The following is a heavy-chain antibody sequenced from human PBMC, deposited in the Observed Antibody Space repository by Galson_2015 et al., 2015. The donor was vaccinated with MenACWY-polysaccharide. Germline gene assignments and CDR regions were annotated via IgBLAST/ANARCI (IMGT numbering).Heavy chain of an antibody. V-gene: IGHV3-74*01. Sequence: SLRLSCAASGFTFSSYGMHWVRQAPGKGLVWVSRISGDGSSTSYAGSVKGRFTIPRDNAKNTLHLQMSSLRAEDTAVYYCARVQGGYSNDWHHSYYFDFWGQGTPVTVSS. CDR1: GFTFSSYG. J-gene: IGHJ4*01. CDR2: ISGDGSST. D-gene: IGHD6-13*01. CDR3: ARVQGGYSNDWHHSYYFDF.